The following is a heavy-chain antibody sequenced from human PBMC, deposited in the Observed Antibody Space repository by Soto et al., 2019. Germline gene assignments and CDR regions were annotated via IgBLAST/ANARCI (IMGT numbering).Heavy chain of an antibody. CDR1: GGSVSSGSYY. CDR3: ARVPYCISTSCYVGRLYYYYGMDV. Sequence: SETLSLTCTVSGGSVSSGSYYWSWIRQPPGKGLEWIGYIYYSGSTNYNPSLKSRGTISVDTSKNQFSLKLSSVTAADTAVYYCARVPYCISTSCYVGRLYYYYGMDVWGQGTTVTVSS. J-gene: IGHJ6*02. D-gene: IGHD2-2*01. CDR2: IYYSGST. V-gene: IGHV4-61*01.